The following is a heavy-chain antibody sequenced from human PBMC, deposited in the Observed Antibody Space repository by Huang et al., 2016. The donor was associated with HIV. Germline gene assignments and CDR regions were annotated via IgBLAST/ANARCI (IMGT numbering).Heavy chain of an antibody. D-gene: IGHD2-15*01. V-gene: IGHV4-34*01. CDR1: SGSFSDYY. Sequence: QVQLQQWGGGLLKPSETLSLTCAVYSGSFSDYYWSWSRQPPGQGLEWIGEINHSGITNYNPSHKSRVTSSLDMSKNQFSLRLRSVTATDTAIYYCARRHCSGGSCDSPSHRYHYMDVWGKGTTVTVSS. CDR3: ARRHCSGGSCDSPSHRYHYMDV. CDR2: INHSGIT. J-gene: IGHJ6*03.